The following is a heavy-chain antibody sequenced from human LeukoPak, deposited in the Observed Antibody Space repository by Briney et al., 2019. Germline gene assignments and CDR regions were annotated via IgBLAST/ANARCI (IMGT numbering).Heavy chain of an antibody. CDR2: IDTDGDT. V-gene: IGHV3-13*01. Sequence: GGSLRLSCAASGFTLSSYAMSGVRQAPGKGREGIAGIDTDGDTYYGGSVKGRFTISRENAKNSLYLQMNNLSARDTAVYYCARAEGHYTTGWYGMDVWGQGTTVTVSS. D-gene: IGHD2-8*01. CDR3: ARAEGHYTTGWYGMDV. CDR1: GFTLSSYA. J-gene: IGHJ6*02.